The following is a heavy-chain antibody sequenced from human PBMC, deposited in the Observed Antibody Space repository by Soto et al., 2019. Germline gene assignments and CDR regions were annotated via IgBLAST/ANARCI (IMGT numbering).Heavy chain of an antibody. V-gene: IGHV3-23*01. CDR2: ISGSGGST. D-gene: IGHD3-3*01. Sequence: GGSLRLSCAASGFTFSSYAMSWVRQAPGKGLEWVSAISGSGGSTYYADSVKGRFTISRDNSKNTLYLQMNSLRAEDTAVYYCASHPAYDFWSGTVSLYYYYYMDVWGKGTTVTVSS. J-gene: IGHJ6*03. CDR3: ASHPAYDFWSGTVSLYYYYYMDV. CDR1: GFTFSSYA.